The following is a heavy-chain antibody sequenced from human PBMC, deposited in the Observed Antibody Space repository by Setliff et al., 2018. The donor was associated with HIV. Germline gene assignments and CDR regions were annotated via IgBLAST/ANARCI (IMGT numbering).Heavy chain of an antibody. J-gene: IGHJ4*02. Sequence: SVKVSCKTSGGTSSSYAISWVRQAPGQGLEWMGGFIPIFGTPNYAQKFQGRVTITADESTSTAYIELSSLRSEDTAVYSCARDSVSGYYYADYWGQGTLVTVSS. V-gene: IGHV1-69*13. CDR2: FIPIFGTP. CDR1: GGTSSSYA. CDR3: ARDSVSGYYYADY. D-gene: IGHD3-22*01.